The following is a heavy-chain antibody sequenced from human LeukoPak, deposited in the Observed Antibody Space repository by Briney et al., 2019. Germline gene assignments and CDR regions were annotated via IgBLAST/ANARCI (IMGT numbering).Heavy chain of an antibody. D-gene: IGHD3-10*01. CDR1: GGPIGSDGYY. Sequence: SQTLSLTCSVSGGPIGSDGYYWNWIRQHPGKGLGWIGYIYYSGSASYNPSLKSRVTISVDTSKNQFSLRLSSVTAADTAVYYCARGSYYGFSGDSWGQGSLVTVSS. CDR2: IYYSGSA. CDR3: ARGSYYGFSGDS. J-gene: IGHJ4*02. V-gene: IGHV4-31*03.